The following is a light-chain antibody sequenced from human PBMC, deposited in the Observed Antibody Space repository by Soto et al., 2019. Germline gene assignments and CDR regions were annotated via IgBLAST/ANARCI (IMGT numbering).Light chain of an antibody. CDR2: AAS. CDR1: QGISSY. Sequence: ASRLTQSPSSLAASPGDRVTITCRASQGISSYLAWYQQKPGKAPKLLIYAASTLQSGVPSRFSGSASGTDFTLTISSLQPEDFATYYCQQSYTPLALTFAGGTKVDI. CDR3: QQSYTPLALT. V-gene: IGKV1-8*01. J-gene: IGKJ4*01.